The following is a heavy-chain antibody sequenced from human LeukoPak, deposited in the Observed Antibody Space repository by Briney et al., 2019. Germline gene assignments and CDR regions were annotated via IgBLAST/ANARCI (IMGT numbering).Heavy chain of an antibody. CDR2: INPKNGGT. CDR1: GYNFAHN. J-gene: IGHJ5*01. V-gene: IGHV1-2*02. CDR3: VVSIQAAAIPAFDS. Sequence: ASVKVSCKASGYNFAHNIHWVRQAPGQGHEFMGWINPKNGGTKYQGRVTMTRDTSNSTVYMELSSLGSDDTAVYYCVVSIQAAAIPAFDSWGQGTLVTVSS. D-gene: IGHD6-25*01.